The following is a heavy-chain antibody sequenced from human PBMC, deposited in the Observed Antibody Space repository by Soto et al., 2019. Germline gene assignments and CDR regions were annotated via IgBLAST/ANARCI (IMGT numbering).Heavy chain of an antibody. D-gene: IGHD5-12*01. J-gene: IGHJ6*02. Sequence: GGSLRLSCAASGFTFSSYSMNWVRQAPGKGLEWVSYISSSSSTIYYADSVKGRFTISRDNAKNSLYLQMNSLRDEDTAVYYCGYSGYDYDYYGMDVWGQGTTVTVSS. CDR1: GFTFSSYS. CDR2: ISSSSSTI. CDR3: GYSGYDYDYYGMDV. V-gene: IGHV3-48*02.